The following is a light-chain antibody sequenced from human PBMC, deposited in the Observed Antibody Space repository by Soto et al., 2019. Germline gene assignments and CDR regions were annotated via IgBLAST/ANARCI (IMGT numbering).Light chain of an antibody. CDR2: GNS. CDR1: SSNIGAGYD. Sequence: QAVVTQPPSVSGGPGQRVTISCTGSSSNIGAGYDVHWYQQLPGTAPKLLIYGNSNRPSGVPDRFSGSKSGTSASLAITGLQAEDEADYYCQSYDSRLSGVVFGGGTKLTVL. CDR3: QSYDSRLSGVV. J-gene: IGLJ2*01. V-gene: IGLV1-40*01.